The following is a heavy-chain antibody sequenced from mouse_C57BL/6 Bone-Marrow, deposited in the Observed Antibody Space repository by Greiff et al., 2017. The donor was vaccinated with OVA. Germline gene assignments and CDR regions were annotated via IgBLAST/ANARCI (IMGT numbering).Heavy chain of an antibody. CDR1: GYTFTSYG. CDR3: ARCWNYDGGRSVGGPWYFDV. D-gene: IGHD1-1*01. Sequence: QVQLQQSGAELARPGASVKLSCKASGYTFTSYGLSWVKQRTGQSLEWIGVIYPSSGNTYYNEKFKGKATLTADKSSSTAYMELRSLTSEDSAVYFCARCWNYDGGRSVGGPWYFDVWGTGTTVTVSA. J-gene: IGHJ1*03. CDR2: IYPSSGNT. V-gene: IGHV1-81*01.